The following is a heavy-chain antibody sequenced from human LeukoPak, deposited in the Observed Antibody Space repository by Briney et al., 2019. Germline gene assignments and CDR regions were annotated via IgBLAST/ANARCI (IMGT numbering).Heavy chain of an antibody. CDR2: INIVNNAI. CDR1: GFTFSSYS. CDR3: ANDDARGFGEPSPYDY. J-gene: IGHJ4*02. V-gene: IGHV3-48*04. Sequence: GSLRLSCAASGFTFSSYSMNWVRQAPGKGLEWVSHINIVNNAIYYSDSVKGRFTISKDNSKNTLYLQLNTLRPEDTAVYYCANDDARGFGEPSPYDYWGQGTRVIVSS. D-gene: IGHD3-10*01.